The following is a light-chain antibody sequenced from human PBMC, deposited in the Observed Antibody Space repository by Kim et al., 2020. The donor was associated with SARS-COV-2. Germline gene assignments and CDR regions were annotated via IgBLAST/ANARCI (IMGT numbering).Light chain of an antibody. V-gene: IGLV4-69*01. Sequence: ASVKLTCTRRIGHSRYAIAWHQQQPETGPRFLMKLNYDGSHTKGDGIPDRFSGSSSGAERSLTISSLQSEDEADYYCQTWDTGIWVFGGGTQLTVL. J-gene: IGLJ3*02. CDR1: IGHSRYA. CDR2: LNYDGSH. CDR3: QTWDTGIWV.